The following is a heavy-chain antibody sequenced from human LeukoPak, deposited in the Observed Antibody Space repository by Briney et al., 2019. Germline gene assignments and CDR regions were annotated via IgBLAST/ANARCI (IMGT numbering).Heavy chain of an antibody. CDR3: ARGPNPAHFDY. Sequence: GGSLRLSCAASGFTFSSYSMNWARQAPGKGLEWVSSISSSSSYIYYADSVKGRFTISRDNAKNSLYLQMNSLRAEDTAVYYCARGPNPAHFDYWGQGTLVTVSS. V-gene: IGHV3-21*01. D-gene: IGHD4/OR15-4a*01. J-gene: IGHJ4*02. CDR2: ISSSSSYI. CDR1: GFTFSSYS.